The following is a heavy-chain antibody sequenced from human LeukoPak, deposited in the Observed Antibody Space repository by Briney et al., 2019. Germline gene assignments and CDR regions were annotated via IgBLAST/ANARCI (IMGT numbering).Heavy chain of an antibody. J-gene: IGHJ5*02. CDR1: GSSVRSFR. V-gene: IGHV4-59*02. CDR2: IYYTGNT. D-gene: IGHD2-21*01. Sequence: SETLSLTCTAWGSSVRSFRWSWVRQPPGKGLEWIGYIYYTGNTDYSPSLKSRVTISVDTSKNQFSLKMRSVTAADTAVHCYARASYVCGPMWWFDPWGQGTLVTVSS. CDR3: ARASYVCGPMWWFDP.